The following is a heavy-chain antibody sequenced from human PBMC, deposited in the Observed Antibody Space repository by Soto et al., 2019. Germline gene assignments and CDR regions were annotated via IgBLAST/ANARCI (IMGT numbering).Heavy chain of an antibody. Sequence: ASVKVSCKASGGTFSSYAISWVRQAPGQGLEWMGGIIPIFGTANYAQKFQGRVTITADESTSTAYMELSSLRSEDTAVYYCARTATNGYSSSWPRGNFDYWGQGTLVTVS. V-gene: IGHV1-69*13. CDR1: GGTFSSYA. CDR3: ARTATNGYSSSWPRGNFDY. J-gene: IGHJ4*02. D-gene: IGHD6-13*01. CDR2: IIPIFGTA.